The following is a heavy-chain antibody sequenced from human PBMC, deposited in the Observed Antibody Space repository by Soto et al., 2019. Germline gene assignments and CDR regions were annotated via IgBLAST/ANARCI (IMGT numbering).Heavy chain of an antibody. CDR3: ARYAGYCSSASCPSDAFDI. Sequence: TLSLTCTVSGGSISSGGFYWSWIRQHPGKGLEWIGYIYYSGSTYYNPSLKSRVTISVDTSKNQFSLKLSSVTAADTAVYYCARYAGYCSSASCPSDAFDIWGQGTMVTV. V-gene: IGHV4-31*03. D-gene: IGHD2-2*01. CDR1: GGSISSGGFY. J-gene: IGHJ3*02. CDR2: IYYSGST.